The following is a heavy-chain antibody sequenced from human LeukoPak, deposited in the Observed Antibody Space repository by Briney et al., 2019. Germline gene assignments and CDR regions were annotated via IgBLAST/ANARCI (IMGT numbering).Heavy chain of an antibody. CDR2: IWYDGSNK. CDR3: AKDNYGDYGLNAFDI. Sequence: GRSLRLSCAASGFTFSSYGMHWVRQAPGKGLEWVAVIWYDGSNKYYADSVEGRFTISRDNSKNTLYLQMNSLRAEDTAVYYCAKDNYGDYGLNAFDIWGQGTMVTVSS. CDR1: GFTFSSYG. D-gene: IGHD4-17*01. J-gene: IGHJ3*02. V-gene: IGHV3-33*06.